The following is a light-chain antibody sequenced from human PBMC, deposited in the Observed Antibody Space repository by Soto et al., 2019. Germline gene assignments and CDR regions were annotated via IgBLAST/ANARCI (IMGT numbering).Light chain of an antibody. J-gene: IGKJ1*01. CDR3: QQYGSSPWT. CDR2: GVS. CDR1: QSVFSGH. V-gene: IGKV3-20*01. Sequence: ENVLTQSPGTLSLSPGGRATLSCRASQSVFSGHLAWYQQKPGQAPRLLIYGVSSRATGIPDRFSGSGSGTDFALTITRLEPEDFVVYYCQQYGSSPWTFGQGTKVEI.